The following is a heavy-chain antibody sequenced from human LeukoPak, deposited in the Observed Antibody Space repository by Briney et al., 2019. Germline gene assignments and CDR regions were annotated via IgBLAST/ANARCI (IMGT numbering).Heavy chain of an antibody. CDR1: GYTFTSYG. V-gene: IGHV1-18*01. CDR3: ARGSEQRDYYGGYYYGMDV. J-gene: IGHJ6*02. CDR2: ISAYNGNT. Sequence: ASVKVSCNASGYTFTSYGISWVRQAPGQGLEWMGWISAYNGNTNYAQKLQGRVTMTTDTSTSTAYMELRSLRSDDTAVYYCARGSEQRDYYGGYYYGMDVWGQGTTVTVSS. D-gene: IGHD1-26*01.